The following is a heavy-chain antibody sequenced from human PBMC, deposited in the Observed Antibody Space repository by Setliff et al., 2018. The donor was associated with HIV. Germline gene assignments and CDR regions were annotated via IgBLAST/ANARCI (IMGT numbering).Heavy chain of an antibody. CDR3: ARGERTTWDLAEYFQH. Sequence: SETLSLTCTVSGVSVSSGGYYWSWIRQHPGKGLEWIGYVYYTGTSYFNPSLKSRITISVDTSKNHFSLKLGFVTAADTAVYYCARGERTTWDLAEYFQHWGHGTLVTVSS. CDR1: GVSVSSGGYY. V-gene: IGHV4-31*03. CDR2: VYYTGTS. D-gene: IGHD2-2*01. J-gene: IGHJ1*01.